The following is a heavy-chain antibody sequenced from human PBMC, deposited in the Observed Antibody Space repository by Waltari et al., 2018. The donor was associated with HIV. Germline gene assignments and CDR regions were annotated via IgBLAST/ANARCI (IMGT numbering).Heavy chain of an antibody. CDR3: ARGGSGWYREAAEIDY. Sequence: QVQMVESGGGLVKPGGSLRLSCAASGFILRDFYLTWIRQAPGKGLEWVSYISSSSSFIYYADSVRGRFTISRDNAKNSLYLQMNSLRAEDTAVYYCARGGSGWYREAAEIDYWGQGTLVTVSS. V-gene: IGHV3-11*01. J-gene: IGHJ4*02. CDR2: ISSSSSFI. CDR1: GFILRDFY. D-gene: IGHD6-19*01.